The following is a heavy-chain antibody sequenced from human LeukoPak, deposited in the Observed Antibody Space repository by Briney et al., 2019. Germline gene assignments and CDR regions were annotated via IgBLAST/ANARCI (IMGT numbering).Heavy chain of an antibody. CDR3: ARDHSTTGTYPADY. CDR2: ISGSGGST. V-gene: IGHV3-23*01. Sequence: GGSLRLSCAASGFTFSSYAMSWVRQAPGKGLEWVSAISGSGGSTYYADSVKGRFTLSKDNSKNMLYLQMNSVRVEDSAVYYCARDHSTTGTYPADYWGQGTLVTVSS. CDR1: GFTFSSYA. D-gene: IGHD1-1*01. J-gene: IGHJ4*02.